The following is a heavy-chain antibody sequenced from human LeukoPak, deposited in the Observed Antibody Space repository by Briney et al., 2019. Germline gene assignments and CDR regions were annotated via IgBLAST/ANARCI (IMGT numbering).Heavy chain of an antibody. Sequence: GGSLRLSCAASGFTFNNYAMSWVRQAPGQGLEWVSGISSDGGTFYVDSVKGRFSISRDNAKNTLYLQMNSLRAEDTAVYYCARVLEGGFDNWGQGTLVTVSS. V-gene: IGHV3-23*01. CDR3: ARVLEGGFDN. J-gene: IGHJ4*02. D-gene: IGHD3-16*01. CDR2: ISSDGGT. CDR1: GFTFNNYA.